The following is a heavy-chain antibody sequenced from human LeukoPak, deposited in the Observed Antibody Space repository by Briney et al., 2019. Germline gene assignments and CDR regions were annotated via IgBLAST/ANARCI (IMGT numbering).Heavy chain of an antibody. D-gene: IGHD5-24*01. J-gene: IGHJ4*02. CDR3: ARDGDGSVDFDY. CDR2: ISSNSSFI. Sequence: GGSLRLSCTASGFSFSYYTMNWVRQAPGQGLESVSSISSNSSFIYYADSVKGRFTISRDNAKNTLYLQMNSLRAEDTAVYYCARDGDGSVDFDYWGQGTLVTVSS. V-gene: IGHV3-21*01. CDR1: GFSFSYYT.